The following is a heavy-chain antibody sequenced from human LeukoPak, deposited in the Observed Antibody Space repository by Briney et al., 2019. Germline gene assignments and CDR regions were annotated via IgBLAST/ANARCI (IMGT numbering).Heavy chain of an antibody. V-gene: IGHV4-38-2*02. D-gene: IGHD6-13*01. Sequence: SETLSLTCAVSGYSISSGYYWGWIRQPPGKGLEWIGSIYHSGNTHYNPSLKSRVTISVDTSKNQFSLKLSSVTAADTAVYYCAREYGYSSSWLVGGYFDCWGQGTLVTVSS. CDR3: AREYGYSSSWLVGGYFDC. J-gene: IGHJ4*02. CDR2: IYHSGNT. CDR1: GYSISSGYY.